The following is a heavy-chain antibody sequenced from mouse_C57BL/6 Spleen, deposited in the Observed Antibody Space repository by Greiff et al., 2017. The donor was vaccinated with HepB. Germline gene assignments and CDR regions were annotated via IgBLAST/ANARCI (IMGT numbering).Heavy chain of an antibody. Sequence: VQLQESGPELVKPGASVKISCKASGYAFSSSWMNWVKQRPGQGLEWIGRIYPGDGDTNYNGKFKGKATLTADKSSSTAYMQLSSLTSEDSAVYFFARAYYFDYWGQGTTLTVSS. CDR1: GYAFSSSW. CDR2: IYPGDGDT. CDR3: ARAYYFDY. V-gene: IGHV1-82*01. J-gene: IGHJ2*01.